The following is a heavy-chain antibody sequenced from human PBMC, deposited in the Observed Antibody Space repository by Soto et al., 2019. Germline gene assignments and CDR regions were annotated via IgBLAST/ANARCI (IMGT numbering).Heavy chain of an antibody. CDR3: TTGAGIAVADGWDYFDY. D-gene: IGHD6-19*01. Sequence: PGGSLRLSCAASGFTFSSYGMHWVRQAPGKGLEWVAVIWYDGSNKYYADTVKGRFTISRDNSKNTLYLQINSRKTEEPAMYYSTTGAGIAVADGWDYFDYWGQGTWVTVSS. V-gene: IGHV3-33*01. J-gene: IGHJ4*02. CDR2: IWYDGSNK. CDR1: GFTFSSYG.